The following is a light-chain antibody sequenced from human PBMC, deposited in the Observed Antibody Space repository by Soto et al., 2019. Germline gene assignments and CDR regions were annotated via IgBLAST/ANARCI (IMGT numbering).Light chain of an antibody. CDR2: EVS. CDR1: SSDVGTYSF. Sequence: QSALTQPASVSGSPGQSITISCTGTSSDVGTYSFVSWYQQHPGKAPKLMIYEVSKRPSGVSNRFSGSKSANTASLTISGLQTEDEADYYCCSYAGSSTLIFGGGTKVTVL. V-gene: IGLV2-23*02. J-gene: IGLJ2*01. CDR3: CSYAGSSTLI.